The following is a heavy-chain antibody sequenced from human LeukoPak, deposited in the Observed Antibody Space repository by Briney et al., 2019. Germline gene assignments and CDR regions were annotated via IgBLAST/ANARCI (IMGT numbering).Heavy chain of an antibody. CDR1: GGSISNYY. V-gene: IGHV4-59*01. J-gene: IGHJ4*02. CDR3: ARVGDGNFDY. CDR2: IYYSGNT. Sequence: PSETLSLTCTVSGGSISNYYWSWIRQPPGKGLEWLGYIYYSGNTNKNPSLNSRLIMAVDTSKNQFSLKLSSVTAADTAVYYCARVGDGNFDYWGQGTLVTVSS.